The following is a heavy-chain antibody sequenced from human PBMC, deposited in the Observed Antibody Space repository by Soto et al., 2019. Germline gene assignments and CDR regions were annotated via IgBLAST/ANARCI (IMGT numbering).Heavy chain of an antibody. CDR3: ARARSGEGFGELLYPYYGMDV. J-gene: IGHJ6*02. CDR2: INHSGST. V-gene: IGHV4-34*01. D-gene: IGHD3-10*01. Sequence: PSETLSLTCAVYGGSFSGYYWSWIRQPPGKGLEWIGEINHSGSTNYNPSIKSRVTKSVDTSKNQFSLKLSSVTAADSVVFYCARARSGEGFGELLYPYYGMDVWGQGTTVT. CDR1: GGSFSGYY.